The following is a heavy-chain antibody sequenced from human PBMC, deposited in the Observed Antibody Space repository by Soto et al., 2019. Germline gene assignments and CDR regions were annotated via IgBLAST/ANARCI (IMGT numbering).Heavy chain of an antibody. D-gene: IGHD4-4*01. CDR2: INAGNGDT. CDR1: GYIFTSYA. Sequence: QVQVVQSGAEVKKPGASVKVSCKTSGYIFTSYAMHWVRQAPGQRLEWMGWINAGNGDTKYSQKFQGRVTITRDTSANTAFMELSSLRSEDTAIYYCARELQGLYYFDCWGQGTLGTVSA. V-gene: IGHV1-3*01. J-gene: IGHJ4*02. CDR3: ARELQGLYYFDC.